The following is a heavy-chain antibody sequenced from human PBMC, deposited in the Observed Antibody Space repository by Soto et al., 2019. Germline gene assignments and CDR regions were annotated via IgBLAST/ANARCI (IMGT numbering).Heavy chain of an antibody. V-gene: IGHV4-31*03. D-gene: IGHD2-21*02. CDR3: ARSGVTGIVIPSHWFDP. Sequence: SETLSLTCTVSGDSIGGVGYWSWIRQFPGGGLEWIGCISSSGSTYYNPALNNRISLSLDTSQNQFSLKLLSVTAADTAIYYCARSGVTGIVIPSHWFDPWGQGTLVTVSS. CDR2: ISSSGST. J-gene: IGHJ5*02. CDR1: GDSIGGVGY.